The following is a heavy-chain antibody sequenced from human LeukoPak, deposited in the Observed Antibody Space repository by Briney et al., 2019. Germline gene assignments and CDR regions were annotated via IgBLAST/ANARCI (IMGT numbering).Heavy chain of an antibody. Sequence: SVKVSCKASGGTFSSYAISWVRQAPGQGLEWMGRIIPIFGTANYAQKFQGRVTITTDESTSAAYMELSSLRSEDTAVYYCARGGRDGYPYYYYYMDVWGKGTTVTVSS. V-gene: IGHV1-69*05. CDR1: GGTFSSYA. CDR2: IIPIFGTA. D-gene: IGHD5-24*01. J-gene: IGHJ6*03. CDR3: ARGGRDGYPYYYYYMDV.